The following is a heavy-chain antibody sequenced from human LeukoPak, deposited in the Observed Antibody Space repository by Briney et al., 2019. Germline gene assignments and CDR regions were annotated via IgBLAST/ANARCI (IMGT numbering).Heavy chain of an antibody. J-gene: IGHJ4*02. D-gene: IGHD3-9*01. V-gene: IGHV3-66*01. CDR3: ARDKRRYFDW. CDR2: MYRDGSS. Sequence: GGSLRLSCEVSGLSVRNEFMNWVRQSPGGGLEWVSAMYRDGSSDYADSARDRFTISRDNSKNIVFLHMKTLRVDDTAIYYCARDKRRYFDWWGQGTLVTVSS. CDR1: GLSVRNEF.